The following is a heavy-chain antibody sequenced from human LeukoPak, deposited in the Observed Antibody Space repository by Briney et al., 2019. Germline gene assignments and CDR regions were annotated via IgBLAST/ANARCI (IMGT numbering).Heavy chain of an antibody. CDR3: ARAYYGSGSYYVYYYYMDV. CDR1: GFTFSSYE. Sequence: PGGSLRLSCAASGFTFSSYEMNWVRQAPGKGLEWVSYISSSGSTIYYADSVKGRFTISRDNAKNSLYLQMNSLRAEDTAVYYCARAYYGSGSYYVYYYYMDVWGKGTTVTVSS. V-gene: IGHV3-48*03. D-gene: IGHD3-10*01. CDR2: ISSSGSTI. J-gene: IGHJ6*03.